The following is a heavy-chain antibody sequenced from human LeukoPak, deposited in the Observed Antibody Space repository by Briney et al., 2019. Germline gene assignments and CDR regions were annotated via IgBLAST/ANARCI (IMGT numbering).Heavy chain of an antibody. CDR1: ELTSITGN. CDR2: IYPGGNT. V-gene: IGHV3-53*01. Sequence: GGPRRLSFVPSELTSITGNISWFPQPPGRGLGWSSNIYPGGNTNYADSAKGRFTISRDNPKNTLYLQMNSLRAEDTAVYYCARAGAYSSGRYYFDYWGQGTLVTVSS. J-gene: IGHJ4*02. D-gene: IGHD6-19*01. CDR3: ARAGAYSSGRYYFDY.